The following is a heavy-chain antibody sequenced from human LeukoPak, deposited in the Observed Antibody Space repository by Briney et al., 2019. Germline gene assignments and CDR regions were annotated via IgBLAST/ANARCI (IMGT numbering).Heavy chain of an antibody. J-gene: IGHJ4*02. V-gene: IGHV1-18*01. CDR1: GYTFTSHG. D-gene: IGHD3-22*01. CDR3: ARFNYDSSGYTYYFDY. CDR2: ISAYNGNT. Sequence: ASVKVSCKASGYTFTSHGISWVRQAPGQGLEWMGWISAYNGNTNYAQKLQGRVTMTTDTSTSTAYMELSSLRSDDTAVYYCARFNYDSSGYTYYFDYWGQGTLVTVSS.